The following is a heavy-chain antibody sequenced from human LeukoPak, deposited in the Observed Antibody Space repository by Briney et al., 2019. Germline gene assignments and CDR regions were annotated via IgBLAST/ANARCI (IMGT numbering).Heavy chain of an antibody. Sequence: PSETLSLTCPVYGGSFSGYYWSWIRQPPGKGLEWIGEINHSGSTNYNPSLKSRVTISVDTSKNQFSLKLSSVTAADTAVYYCARGPYSSRHFDYWGQGTLVTVSS. CDR3: ARGPYSSRHFDY. V-gene: IGHV4-34*01. J-gene: IGHJ4*02. D-gene: IGHD6-13*01. CDR2: INHSGST. CDR1: GGSFSGYY.